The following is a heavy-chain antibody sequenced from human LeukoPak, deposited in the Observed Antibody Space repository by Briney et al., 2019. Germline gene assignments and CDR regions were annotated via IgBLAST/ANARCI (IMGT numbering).Heavy chain of an antibody. CDR3: ARERGRLVDY. J-gene: IGHJ4*02. Sequence: TLSLTCTVSGGSISGYYWSWIRQHPGKGLEWIGYSYGSANYNPSLKNRVTISITSNNQFSLRLTSVTVADTAVYYCARERGRLVDYWGRGILVTVSS. D-gene: IGHD6-19*01. CDR1: GGSISGYY. CDR2: SYGSA. V-gene: IGHV4-31*03.